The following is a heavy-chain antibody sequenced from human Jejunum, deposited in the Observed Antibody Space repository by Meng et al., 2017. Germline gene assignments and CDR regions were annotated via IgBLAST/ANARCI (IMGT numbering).Heavy chain of an antibody. V-gene: IGHV3-7*01. CDR1: GFTFSRYW. D-gene: IGHD1-14*01. Sequence: GESLKISCATSGFTFSRYWMSWVRQAPGKGLEWVADIKEDGSQTYYVDSVKGRFTMSRDNAKNSLFLQMSSLRVEDTAVYYCGTNHLDWGQGTLVTVSS. CDR3: GTNHLD. CDR2: IKEDGSQT. J-gene: IGHJ4*02.